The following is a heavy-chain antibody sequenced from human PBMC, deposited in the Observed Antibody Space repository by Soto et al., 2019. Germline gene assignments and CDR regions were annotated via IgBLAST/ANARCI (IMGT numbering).Heavy chain of an antibody. CDR2: IIPIFGTA. CDR1: GGTFSSYA. J-gene: IGHJ5*02. CDR3: ATGRDYCSGGSCYDWFDP. D-gene: IGHD2-15*01. V-gene: IGHV1-69*12. Sequence: QVQLVQSGAEVKKPGSSVNVSCKASGGTFSSYAISWVRQAPGQGLEWMGGIIPIFGTANYAQKFQGRVTITADESTSTAYMELSSLRSEDTAVYYCATGRDYCSGGSCYDWFDPWGQGTLVTVSS.